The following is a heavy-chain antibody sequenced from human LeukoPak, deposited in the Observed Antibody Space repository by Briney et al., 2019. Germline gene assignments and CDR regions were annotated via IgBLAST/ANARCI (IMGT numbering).Heavy chain of an antibody. V-gene: IGHV4-59*01. CDR2: IYYSGST. Sequence: SETLSLTCTVSGGSISSYYWSWIRQPPGKGLEWIGYIYYSGSTNYNPSLKSRVTISVDTSKNQFSLKLSSVTAADTAVYYCCRDGYNYCDYWGQGTLVTVSS. CDR1: GGSISSYY. CDR3: CRDGYNYCDY. D-gene: IGHD5-24*01. J-gene: IGHJ4*02.